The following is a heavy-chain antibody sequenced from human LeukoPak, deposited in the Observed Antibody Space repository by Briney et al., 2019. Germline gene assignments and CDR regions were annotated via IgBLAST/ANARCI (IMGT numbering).Heavy chain of an antibody. D-gene: IGHD2-2*01. V-gene: IGHV3-11*01. J-gene: IGHJ5*02. CDR3: ARDRGAGYCSSLSCYWLDP. CDR2: ISSSGSGGNT. Sequence: PGGSLRLSCVASGVTLSNYAMSWARQAPGKGLEWVSGISSSGSGGNTYYADSVKGRFTISRDNAKNSLYLQMNSLRAEDTAVYYCARDRGAGYCSSLSCYWLDPWGQGTLVTVSS. CDR1: GVTLSNYA.